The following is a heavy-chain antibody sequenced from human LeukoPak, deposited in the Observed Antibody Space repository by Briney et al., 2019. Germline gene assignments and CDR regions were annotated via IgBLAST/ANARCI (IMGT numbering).Heavy chain of an antibody. CDR3: TKGAGGSYFGWFDP. CDR1: GFTFSSYW. J-gene: IGHJ5*02. Sequence: GGSLRLSCAASGFTFSSYWMHWVRQAPGKGLVWVSRINSDGSSTSYADSVKGRFTISRDNAKNTLYLQMNSLRAEDTAVYYCTKGAGGSYFGWFDPWGQGTLVTVSS. CDR2: INSDGSST. V-gene: IGHV3-74*01. D-gene: IGHD3-10*01.